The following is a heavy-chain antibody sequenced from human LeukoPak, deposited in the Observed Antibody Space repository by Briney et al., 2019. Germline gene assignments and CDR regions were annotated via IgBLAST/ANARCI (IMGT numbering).Heavy chain of an antibody. CDR2: INTDGNTR. Sequence: GGSLRLSCATSRFTSGTSWTHWVRPAPGEGRGWVSRINTDGNTRDYAASVKGRFTISRANAKNTMYLKMNSLGAEDTAVYYCVRDMGYYDKVWGQGTLVTVSS. V-gene: IGHV3-74*01. CDR1: RFTSGTSW. D-gene: IGHD3-22*01. CDR3: VRDMGYYDKV. J-gene: IGHJ4*02.